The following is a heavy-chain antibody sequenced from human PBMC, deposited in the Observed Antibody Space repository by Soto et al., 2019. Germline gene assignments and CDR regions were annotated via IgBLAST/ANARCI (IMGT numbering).Heavy chain of an antibody. CDR3: ARSTVTATDFYYYYMDV. V-gene: IGHV4-31*03. Sequence: SETLSLTCTVSGDSISSGPYYWSWIRQHPGKGLEWLGYIYYRGNTYYNPSLKSRLTISVDTSKNQFSLNLSSVTVADTAVYYCARSTVTATDFYYYYMDVWGKGTTVTVSS. D-gene: IGHD4-4*01. CDR1: GDSISSGPYY. CDR2: IYYRGNT. J-gene: IGHJ6*03.